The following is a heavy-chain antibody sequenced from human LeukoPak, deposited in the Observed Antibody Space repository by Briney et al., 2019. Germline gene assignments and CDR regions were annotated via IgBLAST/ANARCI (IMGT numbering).Heavy chain of an antibody. D-gene: IGHD2-15*01. V-gene: IGHV1-2*02. J-gene: IGHJ4*02. CDR1: GYTFTNYY. CDR2: IVPDTGGV. Sequence: ASVRVSCKTSGYTFTNYYVHWGRQAPGQGREWRGDIVPDTGGVDYDQRFQGRVTMPRDKSISTVYMELSSLKSDDTAVYYCATEDKYCSGGNCGKFWGQGTLVTVSS. CDR3: ATEDKYCSGGNCGKF.